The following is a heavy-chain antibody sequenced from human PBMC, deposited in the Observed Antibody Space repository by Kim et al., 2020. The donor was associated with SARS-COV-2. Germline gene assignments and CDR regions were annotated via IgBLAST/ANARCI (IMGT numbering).Heavy chain of an antibody. CDR3: VRLPYSGSYYSDY. Sequence: YAPKLQGRVTMTTDTSTSTAYMELRSLRSDDTAVYYCVRLPYSGSYYSDYWGQGTLVTVSS. D-gene: IGHD1-26*01. J-gene: IGHJ4*02. V-gene: IGHV1-18*01.